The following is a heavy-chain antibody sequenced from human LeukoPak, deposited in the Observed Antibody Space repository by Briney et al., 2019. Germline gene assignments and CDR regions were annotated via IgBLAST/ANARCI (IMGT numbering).Heavy chain of an antibody. CDR3: AKSGGYGLIDY. Sequence: SETLSLTCTVSGASVSGSPYYWGWIRQPPGKGLEWIGSIYSSGSTYYNASLQSRVTISIETSKDQISLRLNSVTAADTAIYYCAKSGGYGLIDYWGQGTLVTVSS. J-gene: IGHJ4*02. D-gene: IGHD1-26*01. V-gene: IGHV4-39*01. CDR1: GASVSGSPYY. CDR2: IYSSGST.